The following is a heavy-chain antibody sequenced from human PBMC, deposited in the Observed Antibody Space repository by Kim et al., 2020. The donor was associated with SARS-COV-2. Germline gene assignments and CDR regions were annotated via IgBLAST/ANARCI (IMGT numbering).Heavy chain of an antibody. CDR2: IYYSGST. CDR3: ARYCSSTSCRWFDP. D-gene: IGHD2-2*01. J-gene: IGHJ5*02. Sequence: SETLSLTCTVSGGSISSGGYYWSWIRQYPGKGLEWIGYIYYSGSTYYNPSLRSRVSISVDTSKNQFSLKLNSVTAADTAVYYCARYCSSTSCRWFDPWGQATLVTVSS. CDR1: GGSISSGGYY. V-gene: IGHV4-31*03.